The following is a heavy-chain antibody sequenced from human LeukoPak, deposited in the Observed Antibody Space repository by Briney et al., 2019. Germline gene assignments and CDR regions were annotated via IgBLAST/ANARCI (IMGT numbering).Heavy chain of an antibody. J-gene: IGHJ2*01. V-gene: IGHV3-23*01. CDR1: GFTFSNYA. Sequence: GGSLRLSCAASGFTFSNYAMSWDRQAPGKGLEWVSGIIGGGGGSTYYADSVKGRFTISRDNSKNTLYLQMNGLRAEDTAVYYCARAIAAGYWFFDLWGRGTLVTVSS. D-gene: IGHD6-6*01. CDR2: IIGGGGGST. CDR3: ARAIAAGYWFFDL.